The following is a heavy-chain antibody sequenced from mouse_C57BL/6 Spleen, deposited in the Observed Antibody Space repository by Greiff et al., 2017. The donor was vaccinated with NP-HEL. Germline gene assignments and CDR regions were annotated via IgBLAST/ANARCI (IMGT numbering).Heavy chain of an antibody. CDR3: ARGDYGSSYYAMDY. V-gene: IGHV1-39*01. CDR1: GYSFTDYN. D-gene: IGHD1-1*01. J-gene: IGHJ4*01. CDR2: INPNYGTT. Sequence: EVQLQQPGPELVKPGASVKISCKASGYSFTDYNMNWVKQSNGKSLEWIGVINPNYGTTSYNQKFKGKATLTVDQSSSTAYMQLNSLTSDDSAVYYCARGDYGSSYYAMDYWGQGTSVTVSS.